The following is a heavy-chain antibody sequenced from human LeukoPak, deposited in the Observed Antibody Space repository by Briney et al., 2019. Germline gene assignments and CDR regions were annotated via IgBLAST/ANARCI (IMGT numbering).Heavy chain of an antibody. J-gene: IGHJ5*02. Sequence: SETLSLTCTVSCGSIISSSYYWGWIRQPPGKGLEWIGSIYYSGSTYYNPSLKSRVTISVDTSKNQFSLKLSSVTAADTAVYYCARHLSRIAAPPRWFDPWGQGTLVTVSS. D-gene: IGHD6-6*01. CDR2: IYYSGST. V-gene: IGHV4-39*01. CDR3: ARHLSRIAAPPRWFDP. CDR1: CGSIISSSYY.